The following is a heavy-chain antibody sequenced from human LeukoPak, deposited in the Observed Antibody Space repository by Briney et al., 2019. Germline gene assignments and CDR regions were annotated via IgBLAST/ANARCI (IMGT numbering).Heavy chain of an antibody. Sequence: PSETLSLTCTVSGGSISSYYWSWIRQPPGKGLEWIGYIYYSGSTNYNPSLKSRVTISVDTSKNQFSPKLSSVTAADTAVYYCARVWYDSSGYYHPFDYWGQGTLVTVSS. CDR1: GGSISSYY. V-gene: IGHV4-59*01. D-gene: IGHD3-22*01. CDR2: IYYSGST. J-gene: IGHJ4*02. CDR3: ARVWYDSSGYYHPFDY.